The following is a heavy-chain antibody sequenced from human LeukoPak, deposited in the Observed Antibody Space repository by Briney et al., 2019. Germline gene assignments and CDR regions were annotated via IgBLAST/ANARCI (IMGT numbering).Heavy chain of an antibody. CDR2: IRYDGSNK. D-gene: IGHD5-18*01. CDR1: GFTFSSYA. V-gene: IGHV3-30*02. CDR3: AKGYSYGFVY. J-gene: IGHJ4*02. Sequence: GGSLRLSCAASGFTFSSYAMSWVRQAPGKGLEWMSFIRYDGSNKYYADSVKGRFTISRDNSKNTLYLQMNSLGAEDTAVYYCAKGYSYGFVYWGQGTLVTVSS.